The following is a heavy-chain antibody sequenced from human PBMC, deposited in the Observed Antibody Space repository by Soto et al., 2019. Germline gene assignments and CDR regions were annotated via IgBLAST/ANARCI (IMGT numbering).Heavy chain of an antibody. V-gene: IGHV1-8*01. CDR1: GYTFTSFD. J-gene: IGHJ4*02. D-gene: IGHD6-19*01. Sequence: QVQLVQSGAEVKKPGASVKVSCKASGYTFTSFDISWVRQATGQGLEWMGWMHPNSGNTGYAQKFQGRVTMTRNTSISTAYMELSSLRSEDTAVYYCARAYTWGVAVAGTWGQGTLVTVSS. CDR2: MHPNSGNT. CDR3: ARAYTWGVAVAGT.